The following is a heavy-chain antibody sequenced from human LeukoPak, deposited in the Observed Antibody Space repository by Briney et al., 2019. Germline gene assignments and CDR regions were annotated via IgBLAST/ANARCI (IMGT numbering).Heavy chain of an antibody. CDR2: ISSSGSTI. D-gene: IGHD3-22*01. Sequence: GGSLRLSCAASGFTFSSYEMNWVRQAPGKGLEWVSYISSSGSTIYYADSVKGRFTIARDNGKNSLYLQMNSQRAEDTAVYYCARGAYYYDSSGYLAGYYYYYMDVWGKGTTVTLSS. CDR3: ARGAYYYDSSGYLAGYYYYYMDV. J-gene: IGHJ6*03. V-gene: IGHV3-48*03. CDR1: GFTFSSYE.